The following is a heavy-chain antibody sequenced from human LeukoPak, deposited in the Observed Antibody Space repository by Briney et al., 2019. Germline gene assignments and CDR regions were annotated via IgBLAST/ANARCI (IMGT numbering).Heavy chain of an antibody. Sequence: SETLSLTCTVSGGSISSSYWSWIRQPPGKGLEWIGYIYYSGSTSYNPSLKSRVTTSLDTSKNQFSLKLSSVTAADTAVYYCARGPKGHFDYWGQGTLVTVSS. J-gene: IGHJ4*02. CDR3: ARGPKGHFDY. CDR1: GGSISSSY. V-gene: IGHV4-59*01. CDR2: IYYSGST.